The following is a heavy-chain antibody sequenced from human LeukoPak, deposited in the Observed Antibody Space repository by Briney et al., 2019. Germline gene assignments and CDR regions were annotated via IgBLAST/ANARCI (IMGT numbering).Heavy chain of an antibody. CDR1: GYTFTGYY. J-gene: IGHJ4*02. Sequence: ASVKVSCKASGYTFTGYYMHWVRQAPGQGLEWMGWINPNSGGTNYAQKFQGRVTVTRDTSISTAYMELSRLRSDDTAVYYCARDHTPALRYFDWPDYWGQGTLVTVSS. D-gene: IGHD3-9*01. CDR2: INPNSGGT. V-gene: IGHV1-2*02. CDR3: ARDHTPALRYFDWPDY.